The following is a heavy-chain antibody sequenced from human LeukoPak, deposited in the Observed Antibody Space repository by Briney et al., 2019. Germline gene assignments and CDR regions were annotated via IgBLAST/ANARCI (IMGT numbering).Heavy chain of an antibody. D-gene: IGHD3-22*01. CDR3: ATGPRGGDFDPSVQSQ. Sequence: PVKVSCKASGFSFSGSALQRVRQARGQRLEWRGWIVVGRGDTNYAQKFQERITFTKDMSTSTTYLDLSSLRPDDAAVYYCATGPRGGDFDPSVQSQWGQGTLLTVSS. V-gene: IGHV1-58*01. J-gene: IGHJ4*02. CDR1: GFSFSGSA. CDR2: IVVGRGDT.